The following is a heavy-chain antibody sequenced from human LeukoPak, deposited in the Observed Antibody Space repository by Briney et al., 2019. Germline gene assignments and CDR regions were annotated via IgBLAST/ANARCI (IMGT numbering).Heavy chain of an antibody. V-gene: IGHV1-69*04. D-gene: IGHD3-22*01. J-gene: IGHJ4*02. Sequence: GASVKVPCKASGGTFSSYTISWVRQAPGQGLEWMGRIIPILGIANYAQKFQGRVTITADKSTSTAYMELSSLRSEDTAVYYCAREDYYDSSGYPYWGQGTLVTVSS. CDR2: IIPILGIA. CDR1: GGTFSSYT. CDR3: AREDYYDSSGYPY.